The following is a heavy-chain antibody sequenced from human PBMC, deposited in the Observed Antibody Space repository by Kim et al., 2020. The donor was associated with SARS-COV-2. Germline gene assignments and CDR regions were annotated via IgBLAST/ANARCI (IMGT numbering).Heavy chain of an antibody. V-gene: IGHV3-30*18. CDR3: AKVPNSYGHMRIDY. Sequence: GGSLRLSCAASGFTFSSYGMHWVRQAPGKGLEWVAVISYDGSNKYYADSVKGRFTISRDNSKNTLYLQMNSLRAEDTAVYYCAKVPNSYGHMRIDYWGQGTLVTVSS. CDR1: GFTFSSYG. J-gene: IGHJ4*02. CDR2: ISYDGSNK. D-gene: IGHD5-18*01.